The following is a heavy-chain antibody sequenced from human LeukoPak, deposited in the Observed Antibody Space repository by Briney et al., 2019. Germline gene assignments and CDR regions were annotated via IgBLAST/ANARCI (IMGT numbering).Heavy chain of an antibody. CDR1: GGSISNYY. CDR3: ARAPGDIVVGYGMDV. V-gene: IGHV4-59*01. CDR2: IYYSGST. Sequence: SETLSLTCTVSGGSISNYYWSWIRQPPGQGLESIGYIYYSGSTNYNPSLKSRVTISVDTSKNQFSLKLSSVTAADTAVYYCARAPGDIVVGYGMDVWGQGTTVTVSS. D-gene: IGHD2-15*01. J-gene: IGHJ6*02.